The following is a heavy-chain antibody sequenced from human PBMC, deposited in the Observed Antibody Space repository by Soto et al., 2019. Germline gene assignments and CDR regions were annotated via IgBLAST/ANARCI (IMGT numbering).Heavy chain of an antibody. CDR3: AKIASDSSGYYYLDCFDY. D-gene: IGHD3-22*01. Sequence: GGSLRLSCAASGFTFSTYWMSWVRQAPGKGLEWVANINQDGSAKWYADSVKGRFTISRDNSKNTLYLQMNSLRAEDTAVYYCAKIASDSSGYYYLDCFDYWGQGTLVTVSS. J-gene: IGHJ4*02. CDR1: GFTFSTYW. V-gene: IGHV3-7*05. CDR2: INQDGSAK.